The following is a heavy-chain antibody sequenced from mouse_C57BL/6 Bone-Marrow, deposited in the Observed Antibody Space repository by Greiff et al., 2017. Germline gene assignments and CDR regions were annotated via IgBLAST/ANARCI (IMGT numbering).Heavy chain of an antibody. D-gene: IGHD5-5*01. CDR1: GFTFSDYY. J-gene: IGHJ3*01. CDR2: ISNGGGST. V-gene: IGHV5-12*01. Sequence: EVQLVASGGGLVQPGGSLKLSCAASGFTFSDYYMYWVRQTPEKRLEWVAYISNGGGSTYYPDTVKGRFTISRDNAKNTLYLQMSRLKSEDTAMYYCARQTTYVPFAYWGQGTLVTVSA. CDR3: ARQTTYVPFAY.